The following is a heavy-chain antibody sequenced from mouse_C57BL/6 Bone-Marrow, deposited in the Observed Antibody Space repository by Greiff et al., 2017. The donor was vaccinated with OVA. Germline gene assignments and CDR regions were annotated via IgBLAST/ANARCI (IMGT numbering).Heavy chain of an antibody. J-gene: IGHJ3*01. CDR2: ISDGGSYT. Sequence: EVKVVESGGGLVKPGGSLKLSCAASGFTFSSYAMSWVRQTPEKRLEWVATISDGGSYTYYPDNVKGRFTISRDNAKNNLYLQMSHLKSEDTAMYYCAREGLSWGQGTLVTVSA. CDR1: GFTFSSYA. V-gene: IGHV5-4*01. D-gene: IGHD6-1*01. CDR3: AREGLS.